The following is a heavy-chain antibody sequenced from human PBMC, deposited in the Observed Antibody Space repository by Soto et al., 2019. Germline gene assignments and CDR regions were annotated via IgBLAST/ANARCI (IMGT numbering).Heavy chain of an antibody. Sequence: ASVKVSCKASGYRFTNHGISWVRQAPGQGLEWTGWISGNDGKTKYARKFQGRVTMTTDTSTSTAYMEMNSLRHDDTAVYYCARDGGYSGSQGHGMDVWGQGTTVTVSS. CDR3: ARDGGYSGSQGHGMDV. V-gene: IGHV1-18*01. J-gene: IGHJ6*02. D-gene: IGHD1-26*01. CDR2: ISGNDGKT. CDR1: GYRFTNHG.